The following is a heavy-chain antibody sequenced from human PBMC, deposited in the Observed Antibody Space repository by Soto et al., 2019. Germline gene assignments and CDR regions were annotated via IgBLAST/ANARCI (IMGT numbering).Heavy chain of an antibody. CDR2: ISAYNGNT. CDR3: ARDIAAAGYYYGMDV. V-gene: IGHV1-18*01. Sequence: ASVKVSCKXSGYTFTSYGISWVRQAPGQGLEWMGWISAYNGNTNYAQKLQGRVTMTTDTSTSTAYMELRSLRSDDTAVYYCARDIAAAGYYYGMDVWGQGTTVTVSS. CDR1: GYTFTSYG. J-gene: IGHJ6*02. D-gene: IGHD6-13*01.